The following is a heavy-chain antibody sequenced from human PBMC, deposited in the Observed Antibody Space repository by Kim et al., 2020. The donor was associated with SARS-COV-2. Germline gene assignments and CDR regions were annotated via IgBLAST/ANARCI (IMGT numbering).Heavy chain of an antibody. CDR1: GYTFTSYG. Sequence: ASVKVSCKASGYTFTSYGISWVRQAPGQGLEWMGWISAYNGNTNYAQKLQGRVTMTTDTSTSTAYMELRSLRSDDTAVYYCARDLRQWLGLSYFDNWGQGPLVTVSS. CDR3: ARDLRQWLGLSYFDN. V-gene: IGHV1-18*04. J-gene: IGHJ4*02. CDR2: ISAYNGNT. D-gene: IGHD6-19*01.